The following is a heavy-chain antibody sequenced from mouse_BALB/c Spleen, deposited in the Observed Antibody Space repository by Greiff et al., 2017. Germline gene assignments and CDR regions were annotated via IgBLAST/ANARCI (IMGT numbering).Heavy chain of an antibody. CDR3: ARVNLLTSFAY. V-gene: IGHV5-4*02. Sequence: EVQLVESGGGLVKPGGSLKLSCAASGFTFSDYYMYWVRQTPEKRLEWVATISDGGSYTYYPDSVKGRFTISRDNAKNTLYLQMSSLKSEDTAMYYCARVNLLTSFAYWGQGTLVTVSA. D-gene: IGHD1-1*01. J-gene: IGHJ3*01. CDR1: GFTFSDYY. CDR2: ISDGGSYT.